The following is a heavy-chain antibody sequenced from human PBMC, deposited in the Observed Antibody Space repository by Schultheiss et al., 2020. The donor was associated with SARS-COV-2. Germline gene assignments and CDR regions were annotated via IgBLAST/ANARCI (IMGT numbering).Heavy chain of an antibody. CDR1: GGSFSGYY. J-gene: IGHJ4*02. CDR2: IYHSGST. CDR3: ARRDSSGRGGFDY. Sequence: SETLSLTCAVYGGSFSGYYWSWIRQPPGKGLEWIGSIYHSGSTYYNPSLKSRVTMSVDTSKNQFSLKLSSVTAADTAVYYCARRDSSGRGGFDYWGQGTLVTVSS. V-gene: IGHV4-34*01. D-gene: IGHD6-19*01.